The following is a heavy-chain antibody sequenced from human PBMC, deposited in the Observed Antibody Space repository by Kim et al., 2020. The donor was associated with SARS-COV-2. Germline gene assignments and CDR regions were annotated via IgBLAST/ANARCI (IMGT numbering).Heavy chain of an antibody. V-gene: IGHV1-8*01. Sequence: ASVKVSCKASGYTFTSYDINWVRQATGQGLEWMGWMNPNSGNTGYAQKFQGRVTITRNTSISTAYMELSSLSSEDTAVYYCAGVSARDFWSGDYTPRGYYYYYYGMDVWDQGTTVTVSS. CDR2: MNPNSGNT. CDR3: AGVSARDFWSGDYTPRGYYYYYYGMDV. J-gene: IGHJ6*02. CDR1: GYTFTSYD. D-gene: IGHD3-3*01.